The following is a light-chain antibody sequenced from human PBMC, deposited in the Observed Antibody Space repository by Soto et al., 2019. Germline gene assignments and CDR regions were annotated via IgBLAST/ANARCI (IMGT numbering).Light chain of an antibody. J-gene: IGLJ3*02. CDR3: CSYATSSSNWV. V-gene: IGLV2-23*02. CDR1: SSDAGSHNL. Sequence: QSVLTQPASVSGSPGQSITISCTGASSDAGSHNLASWYQQHPGKAPKLMIFEVIKRPSGVSNRCSASNSGNTASLTISGVQDEEDADYYCCSYATSSSNWVFGGGTKLTVL. CDR2: EVI.